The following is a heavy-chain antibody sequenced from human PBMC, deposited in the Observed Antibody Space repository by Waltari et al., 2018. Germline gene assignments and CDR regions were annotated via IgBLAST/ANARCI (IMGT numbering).Heavy chain of an antibody. CDR2: IYYSGST. V-gene: IGHV4-39*01. CDR3: ARHTGDYYGSGSYYNVPDYYGMDV. J-gene: IGHJ6*02. D-gene: IGHD3-10*01. Sequence: SIYYSGSTYYNPSLKSRVTISVDTSKNQFSLKLSSVTAADTAVYYCARHTGDYYGSGSYYNVPDYYGMDVWGQGTTVTVSS.